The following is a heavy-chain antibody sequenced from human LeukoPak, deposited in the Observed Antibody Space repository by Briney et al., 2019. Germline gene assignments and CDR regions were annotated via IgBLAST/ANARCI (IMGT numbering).Heavy chain of an antibody. CDR1: GFTFSYYG. CDR2: ITGSGTST. D-gene: IGHD3-10*01. Sequence: GTLRLSCAASGFTFSYYGMNWVRQAPGKGLEWVSGITGSGTSTYYADSVRGRFTISRDNSKNTLYLQMNSLRAEDTAVYYCARGVWFGEGGQGTLVTVSS. V-gene: IGHV3-23*01. J-gene: IGHJ4*01. CDR3: ARGVWFGE.